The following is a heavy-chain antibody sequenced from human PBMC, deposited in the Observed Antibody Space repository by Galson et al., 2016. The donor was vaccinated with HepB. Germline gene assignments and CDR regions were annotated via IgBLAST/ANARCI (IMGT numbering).Heavy chain of an antibody. CDR3: AKDEKFLEWLLVNYFYYDMDV. V-gene: IGHV3-23*01. D-gene: IGHD3-3*01. CDR1: GFSFSSFA. CDR2: VSGSGRST. Sequence: SLRLSCAASGFSFSSFAMAWVRQAPGKGLEWVSVVSGSGRSTYYADSVKGRFTISRDNYKKTLYLQMNSLRAEDTGVYYCAKDEKFLEWLLVNYFYYDMDVWGQGTTVTVSS. J-gene: IGHJ6*02.